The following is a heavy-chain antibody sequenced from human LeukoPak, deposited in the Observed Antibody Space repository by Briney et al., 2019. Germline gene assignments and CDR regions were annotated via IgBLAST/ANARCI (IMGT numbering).Heavy chain of an antibody. Sequence: ASVKVSCKASGYTFTSYDINWVRQAHGQGLEWMGWMYPNSGNTGYAQKFQGRVTMTRNTSISTAYMELSSLRSEDTAVYYCARGLYDILTGYADYWGQGTLVTVSS. J-gene: IGHJ4*02. D-gene: IGHD3-9*01. CDR3: ARGLYDILTGYADY. V-gene: IGHV1-8*01. CDR2: MYPNSGNT. CDR1: GYTFTSYD.